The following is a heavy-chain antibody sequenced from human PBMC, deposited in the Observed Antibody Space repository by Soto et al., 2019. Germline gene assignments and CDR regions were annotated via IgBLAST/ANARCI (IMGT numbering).Heavy chain of an antibody. CDR2: INEHGNEK. Sequence: GGSLRLSCAASGFTVSSNYMMWVRQAPGKGLEWVANINEHGNEKYHLDSVKGRFTISRDNAKNSLYLQMNGLRAEDTAVYYCARENNGGAEYWGQGIQVTVSS. D-gene: IGHD1-20*01. V-gene: IGHV3-7*03. CDR3: ARENNGGAEY. CDR1: GFTVSSNY. J-gene: IGHJ4*02.